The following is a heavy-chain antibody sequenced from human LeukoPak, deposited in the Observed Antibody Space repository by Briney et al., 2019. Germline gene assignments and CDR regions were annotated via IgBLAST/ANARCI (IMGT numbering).Heavy chain of an antibody. CDR3: ARVGFSGYDS. V-gene: IGHV3-64*01. Sequence: GGSLRLSCATSGFVFSNYAMNWVRQAPGRGLEYVSAITGDGSTPYYANSVKGRFTISRDNSRNTLYLQMGSLRSEDMAVYYCARVGFSGYDSWGQGTLVTVSS. J-gene: IGHJ5*02. D-gene: IGHD5-12*01. CDR2: ITGDGSTP. CDR1: GFVFSNYA.